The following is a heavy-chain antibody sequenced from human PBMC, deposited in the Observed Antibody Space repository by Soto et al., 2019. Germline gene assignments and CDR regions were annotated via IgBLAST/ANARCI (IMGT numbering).Heavy chain of an antibody. Sequence: ASVKVSCKASGGTFSSYAISWVRQAPGQGLEWMGGIIPIFGTANYAQKFQGRVTITADESTSTAYMELSSLRSEDTAVYYCALPHHYYGSGSYIDYYYYGMDVWGQGTTVTVSS. CDR3: ALPHHYYGSGSYIDYYYYGMDV. CDR2: IIPIFGTA. D-gene: IGHD3-10*01. CDR1: GGTFSSYA. J-gene: IGHJ6*02. V-gene: IGHV1-69*13.